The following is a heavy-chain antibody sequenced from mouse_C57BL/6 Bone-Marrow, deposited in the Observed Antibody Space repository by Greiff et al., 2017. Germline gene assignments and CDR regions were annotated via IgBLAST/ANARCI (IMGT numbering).Heavy chain of an antibody. Sequence: QVQLKQPGAELVKPGASVKMSCKASGYTFTSYWITWVKQRPGQGLEWIGDIYPGSGSTNYNEKFKSKATLTVDTSSSTAYMQLSSLTSEDSAVYYCARRGAITTVVDYWGQGTTLTVSS. CDR3: ARRGAITTVVDY. V-gene: IGHV1-55*01. J-gene: IGHJ2*01. D-gene: IGHD1-1*01. CDR1: GYTFTSYW. CDR2: IYPGSGST.